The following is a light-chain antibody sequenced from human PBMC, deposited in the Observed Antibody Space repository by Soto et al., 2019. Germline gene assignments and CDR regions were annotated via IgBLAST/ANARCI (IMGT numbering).Light chain of an antibody. Sequence: EIVLTQSPATLSLSPGERATLSCRASQSVSSYLVWYQQKPGQAPRLLIFRASTRATGIPARFSGSGSGTEFTLTISRLEPEDFAVYYCQQYGSSGTFGQGTKVDNK. CDR2: RAS. J-gene: IGKJ1*01. CDR1: QSVSSY. CDR3: QQYGSSGT. V-gene: IGKV3-20*01.